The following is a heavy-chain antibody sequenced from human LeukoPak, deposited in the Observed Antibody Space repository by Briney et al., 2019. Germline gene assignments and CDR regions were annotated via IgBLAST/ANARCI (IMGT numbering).Heavy chain of an antibody. CDR1: GYSISSGYY. V-gene: IGHV4-38-2*02. D-gene: IGHD4-17*01. J-gene: IGHJ4*02. CDR2: IYHSGST. CDR3: ARLRYYFDY. Sequence: RPSETLSLTCTVSGYSISSGYYWGWIRQPPGKGLEWIGSIYHSGSTYYNPSLKSRVTISVDTSKNQFSLKLSSVTAADTAVYYCARLRYYFDYWGQGTLVTVSS.